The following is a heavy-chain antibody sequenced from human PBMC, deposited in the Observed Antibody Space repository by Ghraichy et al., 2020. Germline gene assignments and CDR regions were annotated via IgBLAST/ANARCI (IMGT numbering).Heavy chain of an antibody. Sequence: GGSLRLSCAASGFTFSSFWMHWVRQAPGKGLVWVSRIKSDGSRTSYADSVKGRFTISRDNAKNTLYLQMNSLRVEDTAVYYCTREANYVHIWGSNYYYYHGMDVWGQGTTVTVSS. V-gene: IGHV3-74*01. J-gene: IGHJ6*02. CDR1: GFTFSSFW. D-gene: IGHD3-16*01. CDR3: TREANYVHIWGSNYYYYHGMDV. CDR2: IKSDGSRT.